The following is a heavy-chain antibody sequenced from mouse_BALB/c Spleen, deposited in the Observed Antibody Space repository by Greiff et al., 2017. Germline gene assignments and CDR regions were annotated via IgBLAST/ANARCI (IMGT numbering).Heavy chain of an antibody. J-gene: IGHJ2*01. CDR2: IYPGGGYT. D-gene: IGHD4-1*01. Sequence: VQLQESGAELVRPGTSVKISCKASGYTFTNYWLGWVKQRPGHGLEWIGDIYPGGGYTNYNEKFKGKATLTADTSSSTAYMQLSSLTSEDSAVYFCARWEGRTQRGYFDYWGQGTTLTVSS. CDR3: ARWEGRTQRGYFDY. V-gene: IGHV1-63*02. CDR1: GYTFTNYW.